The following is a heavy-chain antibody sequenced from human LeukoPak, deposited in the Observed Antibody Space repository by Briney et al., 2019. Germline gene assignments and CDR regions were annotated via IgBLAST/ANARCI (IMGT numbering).Heavy chain of an antibody. Sequence: PSETLSLTCTVSGGSISSGSYYWSWIRQPAGKGLEWIGRIYTSGSTNYNPSLKSRVTISVDTSKNQFSLKLSSVTTADTAVYYCARDHNMGYSSSWGYYYYYYMDVWGKGTTVTVSS. CDR3: ARDHNMGYSSSWGYYYYYYMDV. D-gene: IGHD6-13*01. J-gene: IGHJ6*03. V-gene: IGHV4-61*02. CDR1: GGSISSGSYY. CDR2: IYTSGST.